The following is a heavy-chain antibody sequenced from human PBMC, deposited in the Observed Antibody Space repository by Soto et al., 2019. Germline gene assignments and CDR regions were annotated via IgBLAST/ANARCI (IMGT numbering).Heavy chain of an antibody. CDR1: GFTFSSYG. CDR3: AKTPLGRYYTSNFDS. D-gene: IGHD3-10*01. CDR2: ISHDGGDI. J-gene: IGHJ4*02. Sequence: QVQLVESGGGVVQPGRSLRVSCAASGFTFSSYGMHWVRQAPGKGLEWVAAISHDGGDIYYADSVKGRLPVSRDNTKSTLFLLMHILRDEDTAVYYCAKTPLGRYYTSNFDSWGQGTLVTVSS. V-gene: IGHV3-30*18.